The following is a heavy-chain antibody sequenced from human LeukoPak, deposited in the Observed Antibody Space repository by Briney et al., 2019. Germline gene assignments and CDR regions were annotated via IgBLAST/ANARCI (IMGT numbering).Heavy chain of an antibody. J-gene: IGHJ5*02. D-gene: IGHD3-10*01. Sequence: SETLSLTCTVSGGFISSSSYYWGWIRQPPGKGLEWIGSIYYSGSTYYNPSLKSRVTISVDTSKNQFSLKLSSVTAADTAVYYCARGIDMVRGVKSWFDPWGQGTLVTVSS. V-gene: IGHV4-39*01. CDR1: GGFISSSSYY. CDR2: IYYSGST. CDR3: ARGIDMVRGVKSWFDP.